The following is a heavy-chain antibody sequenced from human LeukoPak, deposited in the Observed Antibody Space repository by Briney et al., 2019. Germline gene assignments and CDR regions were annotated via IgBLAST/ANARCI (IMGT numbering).Heavy chain of an antibody. V-gene: IGHV4-38-2*01. CDR2: IYHSGRT. D-gene: IGHD3-10*01. CDR1: GYSLSSGYY. CDR3: ARRITMVRRVIISLLYFDY. Sequence: PSETLSLTCAVSGYSLSSGYYWGWIRQPPGKGLEWSGSIYHSGRTYYNPSLKSPVPISVVTSTVQFSLKLSSVTVADTAVYYCARRITMVRRVIISLLYFDYWGQGTLVTVSS. J-gene: IGHJ4*02.